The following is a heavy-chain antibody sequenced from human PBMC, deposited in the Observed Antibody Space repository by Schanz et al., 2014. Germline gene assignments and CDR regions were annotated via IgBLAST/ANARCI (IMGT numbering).Heavy chain of an antibody. CDR1: GFTFTSYS. CDR2: IRYDGSSK. V-gene: IGHV3-30*02. CDR3: ARGDTRGDY. J-gene: IGHJ4*02. D-gene: IGHD5-18*01. Sequence: QVQLVQSGGGVVQPGGSLRLSCAASGFTFTSYSMHWVRQAPGRGLEWVAFIRYDGSSKYYADSVRGRFTISRDDSKNTLYLQMNSLRAEDTALYYCARGDTRGDYWGQGTLVTVSS.